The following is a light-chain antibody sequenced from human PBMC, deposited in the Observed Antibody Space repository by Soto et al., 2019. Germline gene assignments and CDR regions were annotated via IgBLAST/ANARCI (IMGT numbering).Light chain of an antibody. Sequence: DIQMTQSPSSLSASVGDRVTITCRASQSIGNYLNWYQQKPGKAPNLXMYAASSLQSGVPARFSGSGSGTDFTLTINSLQPEDFATYSCQQTYRTTLTFGGGTQVDIK. CDR1: QSIGNY. CDR3: QQTYRTTLT. V-gene: IGKV1-39*01. J-gene: IGKJ4*01. CDR2: AAS.